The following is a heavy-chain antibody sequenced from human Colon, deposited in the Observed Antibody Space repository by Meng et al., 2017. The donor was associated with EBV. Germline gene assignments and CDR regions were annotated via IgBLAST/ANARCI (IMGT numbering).Heavy chain of an antibody. Sequence: QRHLQASGPRLGKPSHALSLACTVAGGSVSSGCYYWTWIRQHPGKGLEWFGLIYYSGSTFYNPSLKRRVIISIDTSKNQFSLNLRSVTAADTAVYYCARVSSGWDYFDYWGQGTLVTVSS. V-gene: IGHV4-31*03. CDR1: GGSVSSGCYY. J-gene: IGHJ4*02. CDR2: IYYSGST. D-gene: IGHD6-19*01. CDR3: ARVSSGWDYFDY.